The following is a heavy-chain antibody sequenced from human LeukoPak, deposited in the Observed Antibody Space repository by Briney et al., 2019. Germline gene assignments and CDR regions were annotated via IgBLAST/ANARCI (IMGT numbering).Heavy chain of an antibody. D-gene: IGHD2-15*01. V-gene: IGHV4-30-2*01. Sequence: SQTLSLTCTVSGGSISSGGYYWSWIRQPPGKGLEWIGYIYHSGSTYYNPSLKSRVTISVDRSKNQFSLKLSSVTAADTAVYYCARLLGYCSGGSCYRLWYFDLWGRGTLVTVSS. CDR3: ARLLGYCSGGSCYRLWYFDL. CDR1: GGSISSGGYY. CDR2: IYHSGST. J-gene: IGHJ2*01.